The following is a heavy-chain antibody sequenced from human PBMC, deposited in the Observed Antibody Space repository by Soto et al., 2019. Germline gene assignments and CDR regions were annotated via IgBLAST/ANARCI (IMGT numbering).Heavy chain of an antibody. Sequence: SVKVSCKASGGTFSSYAISWVRQAPGQGLEWMGGIIPIFGTANYAQKFQGRVTITADKSTSTAYMELSSLRSEDTAVYYCARGVQKLYWFDPWGQGTLVTVSS. J-gene: IGHJ5*02. D-gene: IGHD2-15*01. V-gene: IGHV1-69*06. CDR3: ARGVQKLYWFDP. CDR2: IIPIFGTA. CDR1: GGTFSSYA.